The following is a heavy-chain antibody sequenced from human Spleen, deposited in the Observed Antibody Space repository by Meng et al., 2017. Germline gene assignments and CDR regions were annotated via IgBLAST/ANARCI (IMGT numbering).Heavy chain of an antibody. V-gene: IGHV3-72*01. CDR2: SRNKANSYTT. CDR3: ARTSSDWNIFDY. Sequence: GGSLRLSCAVSGFMFSDYYMDWVRQAPGKGLEWVARSRNKANSYTTEYAASVKGRFTISRDDSKNSLYLQMNSLKTEDTAVYYCARTSSDWNIFDYWGQGTLVTVSS. CDR1: GFMFSDYY. J-gene: IGHJ4*02. D-gene: IGHD1/OR15-1a*01.